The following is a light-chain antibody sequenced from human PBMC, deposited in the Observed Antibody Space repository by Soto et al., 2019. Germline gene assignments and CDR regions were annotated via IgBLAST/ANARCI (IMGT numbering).Light chain of an antibody. CDR3: SSYAGNNNLL. Sequence: QSVLTQPPSASASPGQSVTISCTGTRSDVGRYNFVSWYQQHPGRAPKVIIYEVNNRPSGAPDRFSGSKSGNTASLTVSGIQAEDEADYYCSSYAGNNNLLFGGGTKVTVL. CDR1: RSDVGRYNF. CDR2: EVN. V-gene: IGLV2-8*01. J-gene: IGLJ3*02.